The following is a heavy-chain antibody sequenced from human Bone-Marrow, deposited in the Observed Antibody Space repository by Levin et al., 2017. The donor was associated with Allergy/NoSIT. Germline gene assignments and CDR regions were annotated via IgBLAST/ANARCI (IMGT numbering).Heavy chain of an antibody. CDR3: AKERGNGDWYYDY. CDR1: GYTFTGYY. J-gene: IGHJ4*02. CDR2: INPNTGAT. D-gene: IGHD2-21*02. Sequence: ASVKVSCKASGYTFTGYYMHWVRQAPGQGLEWMGRINPNTGATGFAQKFQGRVTMARDTSISTAYMELTSLRSDDTAVYYCAKERGNGDWYYDYWGQGTLVTVSS. V-gene: IGHV1-2*06.